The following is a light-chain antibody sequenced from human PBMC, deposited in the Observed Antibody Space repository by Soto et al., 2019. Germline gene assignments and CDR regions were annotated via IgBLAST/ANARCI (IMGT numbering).Light chain of an antibody. CDR2: DVS. CDR3: HQRYNWPRVT. CDR1: QSVSNS. Sequence: EIVLTQSPATLSLSPGERVTLSCRASQSVSNSLAWYQQKPGQPPRLLIYDVSNRATGIPARFSGSGSGTDFTLTITSLEPEGFAVYFCHQRYNWPRVTFGQGTQLEIK. J-gene: IGKJ5*01. V-gene: IGKV3-11*01.